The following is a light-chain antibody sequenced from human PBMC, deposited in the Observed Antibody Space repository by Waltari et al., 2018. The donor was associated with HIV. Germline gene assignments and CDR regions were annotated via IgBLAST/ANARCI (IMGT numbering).Light chain of an antibody. Sequence: DIQMTQSPSSLSASVADRVTITCRASQSSSRSLNWYQQKPGQDPKLLIYAASSLHGGVPSRFTASGSWTDFTLIISSLQPEDSATYYCQQTYNTPHTFGQGTKLEIK. J-gene: IGKJ2*01. CDR3: QQTYNTPHT. V-gene: IGKV1-39*01. CDR1: QSSSRS. CDR2: AAS.